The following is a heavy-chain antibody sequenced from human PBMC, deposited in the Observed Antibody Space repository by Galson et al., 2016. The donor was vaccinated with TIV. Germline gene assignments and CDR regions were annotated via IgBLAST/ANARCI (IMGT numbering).Heavy chain of an antibody. CDR2: ISISGGAI. J-gene: IGHJ4*02. V-gene: IGHV3-11*04. D-gene: IGHD1-1*01. CDR1: SGSISSGNSY. Sequence: LSLTCTVSSGSISSGNSYWTWIRQPAGKGLEWISFISISGGAIYYAHSVQGRFTISRDHAKNSLYLQMNSLRGDDTAVYYCVTATTTPHDYWGQGTLVTVSS. CDR3: VTATTTPHDY.